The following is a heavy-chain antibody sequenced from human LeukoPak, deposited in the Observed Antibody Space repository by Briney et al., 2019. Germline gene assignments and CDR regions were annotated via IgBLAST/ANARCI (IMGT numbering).Heavy chain of an antibody. D-gene: IGHD3-22*01. CDR2: FDPEDGET. V-gene: IGHV1-24*01. J-gene: IGHJ4*02. CDR1: GYTLTELS. Sequence: GASVKVSCKVSGYTLTELSMHWVRQAPGKGLEWMGGFDPEDGETVYAQKFQGRVTMTEDTSTDTAYMELSSLRSEDTAVYYCATDSSGYSHFDYWGQGTLVTVSS. CDR3: ATDSSGYSHFDY.